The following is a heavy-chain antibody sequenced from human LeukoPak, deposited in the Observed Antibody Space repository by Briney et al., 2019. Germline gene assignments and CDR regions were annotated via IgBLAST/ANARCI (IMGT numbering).Heavy chain of an antibody. CDR2: INTNTGNA. J-gene: IGHJ6*03. CDR1: GYTFTYYP. V-gene: IGHV7-4-1*02. CDR3: ARDPRGGFYSYYMDV. Sequence: GASVKVSCKASGYTFTYYPMHWVRQATGQGLEWVGWINTNTGNATYAQGFTGRFVFSVDTSVTTAYLQINSLKADDTAVYYCARDPRGGFYSYYMDVWGKGTTVTVSS. D-gene: IGHD3-16*01.